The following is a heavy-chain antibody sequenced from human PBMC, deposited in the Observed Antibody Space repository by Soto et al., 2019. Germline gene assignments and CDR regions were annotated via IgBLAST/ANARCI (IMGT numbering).Heavy chain of an antibody. V-gene: IGHV3-7*01. CDR1: GLTFSNHW. J-gene: IGHJ4*02. CDR3: ETDFQGN. Sequence: EVQLVESGGGLVQPGGSLRLSCAASGLTFSNHWMSWVRQAPGKGLEWVANIKEDGSQKYYVDSVKGRFTISRDNAKNSLFLQMNSLRAEDTAVYYCETDFQGNWGQGTLVTVSS. CDR2: IKEDGSQK. D-gene: IGHD3-10*01.